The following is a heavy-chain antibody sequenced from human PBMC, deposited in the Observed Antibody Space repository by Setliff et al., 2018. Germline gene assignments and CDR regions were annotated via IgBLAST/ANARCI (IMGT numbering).Heavy chain of an antibody. Sequence: SETLSLTCAVYGGSFSGYYWSWIRQPPGRGLEWIGEINHSGSTNYNPSLKSRVAISVDTSKNQFSLKLSSVTAADTAVYYCARKKTVYWYYGMDVWGQGTTVTVSS. CDR3: ARKKTVYWYYGMDV. D-gene: IGHD2-15*01. CDR1: GGSFSGYY. V-gene: IGHV4-34*01. J-gene: IGHJ6*02. CDR2: INHSGST.